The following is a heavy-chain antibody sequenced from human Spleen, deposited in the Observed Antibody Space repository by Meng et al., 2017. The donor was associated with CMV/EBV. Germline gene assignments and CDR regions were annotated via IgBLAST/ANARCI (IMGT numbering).Heavy chain of an antibody. CDR2: VGSKGYNV. Sequence: GGSLRLSCAASGFSIDDYGIHWVRRAPGKGLEWVAGVGSKGYNVEFVNSVKGRFTISRDNAKNSLYLQMNSPRTEDTALYYCVRDMGVWFRGVNINPKRAFDSWGQGSLVTVSS. V-gene: IGHV3-9*01. CDR1: GFSIDDYG. J-gene: IGHJ4*02. CDR3: VRDMGVWFRGVNINPKRAFDS. D-gene: IGHD3-10*01.